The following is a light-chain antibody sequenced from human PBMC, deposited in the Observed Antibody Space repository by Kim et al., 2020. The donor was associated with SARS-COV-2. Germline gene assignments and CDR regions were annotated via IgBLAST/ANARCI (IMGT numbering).Light chain of an antibody. V-gene: IGLV2-18*02. CDR1: RSDVGSYNR. Sequence: GETETNARNGTRSDVGSYNRVSWDKQTPGTAPKLMIYEVSKRPAGVPDRLAGSKAGNTASLTISGLQAEDEADYYCSSYTSSSTYVFGTGTKVTVL. J-gene: IGLJ1*01. CDR3: SSYTSSSTYV. CDR2: EVS.